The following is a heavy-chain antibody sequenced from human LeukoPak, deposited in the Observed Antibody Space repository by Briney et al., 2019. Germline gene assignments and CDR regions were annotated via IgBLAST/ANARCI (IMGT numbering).Heavy chain of an antibody. Sequence: GGSLRLSCTVSGFTVSSNSMSWVRQAPGKGLEWVSFIYSDNTHYSDSVKGRFTISRDNSKHTLYLQMNSLRAEDTAVYYCARRAGAYSHPYDYWGQGTLVTVSS. CDR1: GFTVSSNS. CDR2: IYSDNT. V-gene: IGHV3-53*01. J-gene: IGHJ4*02. CDR3: ARRAGAYSHPYDY. D-gene: IGHD4/OR15-4a*01.